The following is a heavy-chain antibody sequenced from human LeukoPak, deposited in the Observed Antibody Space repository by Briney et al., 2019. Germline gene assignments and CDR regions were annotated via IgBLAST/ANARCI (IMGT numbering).Heavy chain of an antibody. J-gene: IGHJ4*02. CDR3: ASQTSDKAFDG. V-gene: IGHV3-7*05. CDR1: GIPFSSYA. Sequence: PGGSLRLSCAASGIPFSSYAMSWVRQAPGKGLEWVANIKKDGSERNFAESVKGRFTISRDNAKNSLYLQMNSLRVEDTAVYYCASQTSDKAFDGWGQGTLVSVSS. CDR2: IKKDGSER. D-gene: IGHD2-2*01.